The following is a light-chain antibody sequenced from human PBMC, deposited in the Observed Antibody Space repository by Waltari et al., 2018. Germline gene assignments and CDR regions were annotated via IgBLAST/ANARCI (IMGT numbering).Light chain of an antibody. CDR2: RAS. Sequence: DIQMTQSPSSLSASVGDTVTITCQASQGIGNNLNWYQQKPGKAPKLLIYRASSLQSGIPSRFSGSGSWTDFTLTISSLQPEDFATYYCQQGYSYPRTFGQGTKVEIK. J-gene: IGKJ1*01. CDR1: QGIGNN. CDR3: QQGYSYPRT. V-gene: IGKV1-16*01.